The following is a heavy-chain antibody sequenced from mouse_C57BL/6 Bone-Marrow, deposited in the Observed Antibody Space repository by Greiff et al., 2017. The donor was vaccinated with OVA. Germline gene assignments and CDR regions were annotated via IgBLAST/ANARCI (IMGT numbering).Heavy chain of an antibody. Sequence: QVQLQQSGPELVKPGASVKISCKASGYAFSSSWMNWVKQRPGKGLEWIGRIYPGDGDTNYNGKFKGKATLTADKSSSTAYMQLSSLTSEDSAVYFCARMGLLRGVYWYFDVWGTGTTVTVSS. D-gene: IGHD1-1*01. CDR2: IYPGDGDT. J-gene: IGHJ1*03. CDR3: ARMGLLRGVYWYFDV. V-gene: IGHV1-82*01. CDR1: GYAFSSSW.